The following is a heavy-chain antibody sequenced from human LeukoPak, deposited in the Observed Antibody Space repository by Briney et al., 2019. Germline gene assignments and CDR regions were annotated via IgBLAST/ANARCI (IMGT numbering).Heavy chain of an antibody. Sequence: ASVKVSCKASGGTFSSYAISWVRQAPGQGLEWMGWINPNSGGINYAQKFQGRVTMTRDTSISTAYMELNRLRSDDTAVYYCATLGYDSSGYYDRGLCGYWGQGTLVTVSS. CDR1: GGTFSSYA. V-gene: IGHV1-2*02. CDR2: INPNSGGI. J-gene: IGHJ4*02. D-gene: IGHD3-22*01. CDR3: ATLGYDSSGYYDRGLCGY.